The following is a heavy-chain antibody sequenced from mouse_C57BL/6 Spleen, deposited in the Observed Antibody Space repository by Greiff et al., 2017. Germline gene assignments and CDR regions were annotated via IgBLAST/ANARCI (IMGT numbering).Heavy chain of an antibody. J-gene: IGHJ3*01. Sequence: EVQRVESGAELVRPGASVKLSCTASGFNIKDYYMHWVKQRPEQGLEWIGRIDPEDGDTEYAPKFQGKATMTADTSSNTAYLQLSSLTSEDSAVYYCTSSYYSNYAWFAYWGPGTLVTVSA. V-gene: IGHV14-1*01. CDR2: IDPEDGDT. CDR3: TSSYYSNYAWFAY. D-gene: IGHD2-5*01. CDR1: GFNIKDYY.